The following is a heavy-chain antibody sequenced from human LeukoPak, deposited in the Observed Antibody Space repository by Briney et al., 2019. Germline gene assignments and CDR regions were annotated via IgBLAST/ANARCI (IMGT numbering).Heavy chain of an antibody. CDR2: LYSDGNT. CDR3: ARGVEPLAANTLAY. J-gene: IGHJ4*02. CDR1: GFTVITND. D-gene: IGHD1-14*01. V-gene: IGHV3-53*01. Sequence: GGSLRLSCAASGFTVITNDMTWVRQAPGKGREWVSDLYSDGNTKYADSGEGRCTISRDNSKNTLYLEMNSLSPDDTPVYYCARGVEPLAANTLAYWGQGTLVTVSS.